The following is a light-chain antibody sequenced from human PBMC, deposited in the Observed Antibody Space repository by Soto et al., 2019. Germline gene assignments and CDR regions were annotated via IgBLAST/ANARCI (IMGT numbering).Light chain of an antibody. CDR1: QSVSNH. J-gene: IGKJ5*01. V-gene: IGKV3-11*01. Sequence: EVVMTQSPATLSVSPGERATLSCRASQSVSNHLAWYQQKPGQAPRLLIYDASRRVTGIPARFSGSGSGTDFTLTLSSLEPEDFAVYYCQQRAGSSTFGQGTRLEIK. CDR3: QQRAGSST. CDR2: DAS.